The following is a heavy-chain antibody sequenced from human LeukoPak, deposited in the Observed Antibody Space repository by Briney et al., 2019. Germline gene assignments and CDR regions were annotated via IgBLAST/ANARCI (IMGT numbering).Heavy chain of an antibody. V-gene: IGHV1-8*01. J-gene: IGHJ6*04. D-gene: IGHD4-17*01. CDR1: GYTFTSYD. Sequence: GASVKVSCKASGYTFTSYDINWVRQATGQGLEWMGWMNPNSGNTGYAQKFQGRVTMTRNTSISTAYMELSSLRSEDTAVYYCARLQTTVTTRFLDVWGKGTTVTASS. CDR3: ARLQTTVTTRFLDV. CDR2: MNPNSGNT.